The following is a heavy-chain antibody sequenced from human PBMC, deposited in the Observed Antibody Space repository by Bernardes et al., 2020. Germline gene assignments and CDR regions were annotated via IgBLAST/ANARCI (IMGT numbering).Heavy chain of an antibody. D-gene: IGHD7-27*01. CDR1: GFTFSNYA. CDR2: ITVSGKTT. Sequence: GGSLRLSCAASGFTFSNYAMRWVRQAPGKGLEWVSAITVSGKTTYYADSVKGRFTISRDNSKNTLFLQMDSLGAEDTAVYYCAKTADPGVFWGQGTLVTVTS. CDR3: AKTADPGVF. V-gene: IGHV3-23*01. J-gene: IGHJ4*02.